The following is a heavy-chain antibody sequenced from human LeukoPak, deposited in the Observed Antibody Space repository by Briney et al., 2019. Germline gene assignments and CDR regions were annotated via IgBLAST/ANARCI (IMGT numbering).Heavy chain of an antibody. CDR1: GFDFSGSA. V-gene: IGHV3-73*01. Sequence: GGSLKLSCAASGFDFSGSAMHWVRQASGKGLEWVGRIRSKGNNYATAYAASVKGRFTISRDNSKNTLYLQMNSLRAEDTAVYYCAKVGATGYWGQGTLVTVSS. CDR2: IRSKGNNYAT. D-gene: IGHD1-26*01. CDR3: AKVGATGY. J-gene: IGHJ4*02.